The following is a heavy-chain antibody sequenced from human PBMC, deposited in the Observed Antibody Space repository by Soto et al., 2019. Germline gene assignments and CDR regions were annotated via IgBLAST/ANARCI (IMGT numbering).Heavy chain of an antibody. J-gene: IGHJ6*03. CDR2: IKSKTDGGTT. CDR3: TTPNDDIFPGYYMDV. V-gene: IGHV3-15*01. D-gene: IGHD3-9*01. Sequence: GGSLRLSCAASGFTFSNAWMSWVRQAPGKGLEWVGRIKSKTDGGTTDYAAPVKGRFTISRDDSKNTLYLQMNSLKTEDTAVYYCTTPNDDIFPGYYMDVWGKGTTVTVSS. CDR1: GFTFSNAW.